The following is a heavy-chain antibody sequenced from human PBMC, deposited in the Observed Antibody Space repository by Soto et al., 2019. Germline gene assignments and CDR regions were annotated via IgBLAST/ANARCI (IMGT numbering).Heavy chain of an antibody. D-gene: IGHD3-22*01. CDR3: AKEFLYYYDSSGTEFDY. V-gene: IGHV1-69*13. CDR2: IIPIFGTT. CDR1: GGTFSSYA. Sequence: GPSVKVSCKASGGTFSSYAISWVRQAPGQGLEWMGGIIPIFGTTNYAQKFQGRVTITADESTSTAYMELSSLRSEDTAVYYCAKEFLYYYDSSGTEFDYWGQGTLVTVS. J-gene: IGHJ4*02.